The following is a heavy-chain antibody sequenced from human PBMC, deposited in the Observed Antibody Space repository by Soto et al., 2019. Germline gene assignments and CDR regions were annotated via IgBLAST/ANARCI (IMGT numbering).Heavy chain of an antibody. Sequence: PGESLKISCKGSGYSFTSYWIGWVRQMPGKGLEWMGIIYPGDSDTRYSPSFQGQVTISADKSISTAYLQWSSLKASDTAMYYCARQNGDYHYYYYYMDVWGKGTTVTVSS. CDR2: IYPGDSDT. V-gene: IGHV5-51*01. CDR3: ARQNGDYHYYYYYMDV. CDR1: GYSFTSYW. J-gene: IGHJ6*03. D-gene: IGHD4-17*01.